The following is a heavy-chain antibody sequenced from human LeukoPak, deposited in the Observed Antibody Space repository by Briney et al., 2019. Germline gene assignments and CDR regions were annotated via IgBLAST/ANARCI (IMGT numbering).Heavy chain of an antibody. CDR2: IYTSGST. Sequence: SETLSLTCTVSGGSISSYYWSWIRQPAGKGLEWIGRIYTSGSTNYNPSLKSRVTISVDTPKNQFSLKLSSVTAADTAVYYCARGRVVLRFLEWLLTHYFDYRGQGTLVTVSS. D-gene: IGHD3-3*01. J-gene: IGHJ4*02. CDR1: GGSISSYY. V-gene: IGHV4-4*07. CDR3: ARGRVVLRFLEWLLTHYFDY.